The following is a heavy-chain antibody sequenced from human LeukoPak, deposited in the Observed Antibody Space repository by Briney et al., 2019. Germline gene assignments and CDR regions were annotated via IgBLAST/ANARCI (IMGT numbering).Heavy chain of an antibody. Sequence: GASVKVSCKASGYTFTSYGISWVRQAPGQGLEWMGWISAYNGNTNYAQKLQGRVTMTTDTSTSTAYMELRSLRSDDTAVYYCASSYCSGGSRYSKPTDYWGQGTLVTVSS. J-gene: IGHJ4*02. D-gene: IGHD2-15*01. CDR3: ASSYCSGGSRYSKPTDY. CDR2: ISAYNGNT. CDR1: GYTFTSYG. V-gene: IGHV1-18*01.